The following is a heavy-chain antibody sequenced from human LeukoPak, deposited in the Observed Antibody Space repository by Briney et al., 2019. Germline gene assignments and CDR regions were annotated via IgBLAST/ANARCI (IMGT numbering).Heavy chain of an antibody. V-gene: IGHV4-39*07. CDR1: GGSINTPNYY. CDR2: IFYSGGT. Sequence: SETLSLTCTVSGGSINTPNYYWGWIRQTPGKGLEWIGNIFYSGGTYYSPSLKSRVTISVDTSKNQFSLKLSSVTAADTAVYYCARTGPPIRDGYNYRRSRYYYMDVWGKGTTVTVSS. CDR3: ARTGPPIRDGYNYRRSRYYYMDV. J-gene: IGHJ6*03. D-gene: IGHD5-24*01.